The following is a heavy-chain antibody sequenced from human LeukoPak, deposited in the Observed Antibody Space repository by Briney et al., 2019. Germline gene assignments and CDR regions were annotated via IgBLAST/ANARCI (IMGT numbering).Heavy chain of an antibody. J-gene: IGHJ6*02. D-gene: IGHD3-10*01. Sequence: PGGSLRLSCAASGFTFSSYAMNWVRQAPGKGLEWVSVISGGGGSTYYADSVKGRFTISRDNSNNTLFLQMNSLRAEDTAVYYCAKDLEGSGSYYTTYFYYGVDVWGQGTTVTVSS. CDR1: GFTFSSYA. CDR2: ISGGGGST. V-gene: IGHV3-23*01. CDR3: AKDLEGSGSYYTTYFYYGVDV.